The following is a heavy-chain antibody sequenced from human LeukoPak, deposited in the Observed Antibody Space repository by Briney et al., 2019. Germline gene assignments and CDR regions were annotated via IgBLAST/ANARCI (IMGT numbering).Heavy chain of an antibody. CDR1: GFTFSSYA. J-gene: IGHJ4*02. Sequence: GGSLRLSCAASGFTFSSYAMSWVRQAPGKGLEWVSAISGSGGSTYYADSVKGRFTISRDNSKNTLYLQMNSLRAEDTAVYYCAKAKRGTMIVVVIFDYWGQGTLVTVSS. V-gene: IGHV3-23*01. CDR2: ISGSGGST. CDR3: AKAKRGTMIVVVIFDY. D-gene: IGHD3-22*01.